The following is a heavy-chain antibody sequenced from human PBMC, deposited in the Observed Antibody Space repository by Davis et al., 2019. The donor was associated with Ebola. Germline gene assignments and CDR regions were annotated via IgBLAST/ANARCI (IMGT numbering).Heavy chain of an antibody. CDR3: ARDLHSSSWFDY. J-gene: IGHJ4*02. Sequence: AASVKVSCKASGYTFTSYAMHWVRQAPGQRLEWMGWISAYNGNTNYAQKLQGRVTMTTDTSTSTAYMELRSLRSDDTAVYYCARDLHSSSWFDYWGQGTLVTVSS. CDR2: ISAYNGNT. D-gene: IGHD6-13*01. CDR1: GYTFTSYA. V-gene: IGHV1-18*01.